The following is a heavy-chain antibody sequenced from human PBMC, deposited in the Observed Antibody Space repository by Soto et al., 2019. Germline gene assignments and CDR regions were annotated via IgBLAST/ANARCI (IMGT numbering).Heavy chain of an antibody. CDR1: GYSSTSYW. J-gene: IGHJ4*02. CDR3: ARPVHYDSSGYSPPHY. CDR2: IYPGDSDT. Sequence: PGESLKISCKGSGYSSTSYWIGWVRQMPGKGLEWMGIIYPGDSDTRYSPSFQGQVTISADKSISTAYLQWSSLKASDTAMYYCARPVHYDSSGYSPPHYWGQGTLVTVSS. V-gene: IGHV5-51*01. D-gene: IGHD3-22*01.